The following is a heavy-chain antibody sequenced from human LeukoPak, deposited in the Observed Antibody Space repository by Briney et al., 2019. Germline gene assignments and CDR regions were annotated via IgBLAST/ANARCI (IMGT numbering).Heavy chain of an antibody. D-gene: IGHD1-26*01. Sequence: KPSETLSLTCTVSGGSISSYYWSWIRQPAGKGLEWIGRIYTSGSTNYNPSLKSRVTMSVDTSKNQFSLKLSSVTAADTAVYYCARDALHGRGVPWFDPWGQGTLVTVSS. CDR3: ARDALHGRGVPWFDP. CDR1: GGSISSYY. V-gene: IGHV4-4*07. J-gene: IGHJ5*02. CDR2: IYTSGST.